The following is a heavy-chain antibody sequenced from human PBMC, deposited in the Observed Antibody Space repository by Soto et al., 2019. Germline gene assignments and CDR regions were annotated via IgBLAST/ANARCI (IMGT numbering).Heavy chain of an antibody. J-gene: IGHJ5*02. CDR3: ASSGGPEGDWFDP. Sequence: QVQLQESGPGLVKPSQTLSLTCTVSGGPIRRRGYYWSWIRHRPGEGLEWIGFFYYSGITDYNPSLRSRVNISADTSRNQVFLNMYSVTAADTAVYYCASSGGPEGDWFDPWGQGTLVTVSS. CDR1: GGPIRRRGYY. CDR2: FYYSGIT. D-gene: IGHD2-15*01. V-gene: IGHV4-31*03.